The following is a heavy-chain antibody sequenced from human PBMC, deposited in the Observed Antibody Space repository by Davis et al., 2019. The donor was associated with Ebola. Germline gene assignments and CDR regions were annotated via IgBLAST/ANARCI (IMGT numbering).Heavy chain of an antibody. CDR2: INHSGST. D-gene: IGHD4-23*01. J-gene: IGHJ5*02. CDR1: GGSFSGYY. CDR3: ARQTSYGGKTWSDP. V-gene: IGHV4-34*01. Sequence: SQTLSLTCAVYGGSFSGYYWSWIRQPPGKGLEWIGEINHSGSTNYNPSLKSRVTISVDTSKNQFSLKLSSVTATDTAVYYCARQTSYGGKTWSDPWGQGTLVTVSS.